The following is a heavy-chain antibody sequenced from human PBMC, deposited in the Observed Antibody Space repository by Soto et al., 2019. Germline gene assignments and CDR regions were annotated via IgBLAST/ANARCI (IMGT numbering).Heavy chain of an antibody. V-gene: IGHV3-21*01. CDR2: ISSASISI. Sequence: EAQLVESGEGLVKPGGSLRLSCAASGFTFSSYSMNCVRQAPGKGLEWVSSISSASISISYADSVKGRFTISRDNAKNSLSLQVNSLGAEDPAVYYCARARGCATGYDDYWGKGTLVTVYS. D-gene: IGHD2-15*01. CDR3: ARARGCATGYDDY. J-gene: IGHJ4*02. CDR1: GFTFSSYS.